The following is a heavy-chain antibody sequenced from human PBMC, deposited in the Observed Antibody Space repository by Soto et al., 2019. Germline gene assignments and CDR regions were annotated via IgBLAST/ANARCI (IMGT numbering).Heavy chain of an antibody. J-gene: IGHJ1*01. Sequence: QVQLVESGGGVVQPGRSLRLSCAASGFTFSSYGMHWVRQAPGKGLEWVAVIWYDGSNKYYADSVKGRFTISRDNSKNTLYLQMNSLRAEDTAVYYCARRGAGYSSSWHGPMAEYFQHWGQGTLVTVSS. CDR3: ARRGAGYSSSWHGPMAEYFQH. D-gene: IGHD6-13*01. CDR1: GFTFSSYG. CDR2: IWYDGSNK. V-gene: IGHV3-33*01.